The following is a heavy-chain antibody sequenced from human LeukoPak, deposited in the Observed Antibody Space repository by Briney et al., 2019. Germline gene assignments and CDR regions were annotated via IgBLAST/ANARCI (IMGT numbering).Heavy chain of an antibody. V-gene: IGHV1-69*05. CDR2: IIPIFGTA. CDR3: ARDGGSSSFGY. Sequence: ASVKVSCKASGGTFSSYAISWVRQAPGQGLEWKGRIIPIFGTANYAQKFQGRVTITTDESTSTAYMELSSLRSEDTAVYYCARDGGSSSFGYWGQGTLVTVSS. D-gene: IGHD6-13*01. CDR1: GGTFSSYA. J-gene: IGHJ4*02.